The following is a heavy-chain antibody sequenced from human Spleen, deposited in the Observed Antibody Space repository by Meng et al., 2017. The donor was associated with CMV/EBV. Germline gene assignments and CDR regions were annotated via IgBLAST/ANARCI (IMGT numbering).Heavy chain of an antibody. Sequence: SETLSLTCAVYGGSFNGYFWSWIRQPPGKGLEWIGEINHTGSVNYNPSVKSRVTMSVDRSKNQFSLQLTSLTAADTAVYYCARGPDHGTLFGYLIMPADYHGLDAWGRGTTVTVSS. J-gene: IGHJ6*02. CDR2: INHTGSV. V-gene: IGHV4-34*01. CDR3: ARGPDHGTLFGYLIMPADYHGLDA. D-gene: IGHD3-3*01. CDR1: GGSFNGYF.